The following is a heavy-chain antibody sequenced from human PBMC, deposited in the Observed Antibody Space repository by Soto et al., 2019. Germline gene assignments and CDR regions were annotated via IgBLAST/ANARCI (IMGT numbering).Heavy chain of an antibody. Sequence: QVQLVESGGGVVQPGRSLRLSCAASGFTFRNYGMHWVRQAPAKGLEWVALVWYDGGNKNYVDYVKGRFTICRDNSKNTLYLQMNSLRDEDTAVYYCVRAAGYSGNDYVYYYGMDVWGQGTTVTVSS. J-gene: IGHJ6*02. CDR3: VRAAGYSGNDYVYYYGMDV. D-gene: IGHD5-12*01. CDR2: VWYDGGNK. CDR1: GFTFRNYG. V-gene: IGHV3-33*01.